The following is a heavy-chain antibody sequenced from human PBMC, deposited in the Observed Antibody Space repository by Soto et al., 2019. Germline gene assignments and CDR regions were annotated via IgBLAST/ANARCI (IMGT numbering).Heavy chain of an antibody. CDR2: IYYSGKT. Sequence: SETLSLTCTVSGGSISSGGYYWSWIRQHPGKGLEWIGYIYYSGKTHYNPSLKSRATISVDRFRNQFSLEVKSVTAADTAVYYCAKNLPRTGRFDYWGQGTVVTVSS. V-gene: IGHV4-31*03. CDR3: AKNLPRTGRFDY. CDR1: GGSISSGGYY. J-gene: IGHJ4*02.